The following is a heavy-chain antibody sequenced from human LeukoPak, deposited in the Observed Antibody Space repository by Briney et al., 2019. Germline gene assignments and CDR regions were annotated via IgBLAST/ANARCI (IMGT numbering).Heavy chain of an antibody. CDR1: GYTFNRYG. CDR3: ARDGTKLPWFGELRITRYYFYYMDV. J-gene: IGHJ6*03. D-gene: IGHD3-10*01. V-gene: IGHV1-18*01. CDR2: IIAYNGNT. Sequence: GASVKVSCKASGYTFNRYGISWVRQAPGQGLEWMGWIIAYNGNTKYSQKVQGRVTMTTDTSTSTAYMELRSLRSDDTAVYYCARDGTKLPWFGELRITRYYFYYMDVWGKGTTVTISS.